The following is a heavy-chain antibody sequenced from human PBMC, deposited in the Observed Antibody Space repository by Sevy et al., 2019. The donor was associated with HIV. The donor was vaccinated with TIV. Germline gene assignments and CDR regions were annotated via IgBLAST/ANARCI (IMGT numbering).Heavy chain of an antibody. D-gene: IGHD2-2*01. Sequence: GGSLRLSCAASGFTFSSYWMSWVRQAPGKGLEWVANIKQDGSEKYYVDSVKGRFTISRDNAKNSLYLQMNGLRAEDTAVYYCARDLYCSSTSCRIYYYYGMDVWGQGTTVTVSS. CDR1: GFTFSSYW. CDR2: IKQDGSEK. V-gene: IGHV3-7*01. J-gene: IGHJ6*02. CDR3: ARDLYCSSTSCRIYYYYGMDV.